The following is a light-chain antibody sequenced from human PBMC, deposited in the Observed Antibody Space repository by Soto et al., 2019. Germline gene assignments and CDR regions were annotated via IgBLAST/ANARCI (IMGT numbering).Light chain of an antibody. Sequence: DIQMTQSPPSLSASVGDKVTITCRASQNIDTYINWFQQKPGKAPRLIIFAASSVQNGVPSRFSGSGSGTDFTLTISSLRHEDFGTYYCQQTFSIPFTFGPGNRLDIK. CDR1: QNIDTY. CDR3: QQTFSIPFT. V-gene: IGKV1-39*01. CDR2: AAS. J-gene: IGKJ3*01.